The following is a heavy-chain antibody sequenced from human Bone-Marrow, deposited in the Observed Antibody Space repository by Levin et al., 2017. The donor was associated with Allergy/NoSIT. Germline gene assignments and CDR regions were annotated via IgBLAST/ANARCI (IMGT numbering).Heavy chain of an antibody. V-gene: IGHV4-30-2*01. D-gene: IGHD5-24*01. J-gene: IGHJ4*02. CDR2: IYHSGNT. Sequence: SQTLSLTCAVSGGSIISGGYSWSWIRQPPGKGLEWIGHIYHSGNTFYNPSLSSRVSLSVDTSNNQFSLRLRSVAAADTAVYFCARGAPWKMGYYFDYWGQGSLVTVSS. CDR1: GGSIISGGYS. CDR3: ARGAPWKMGYYFDY.